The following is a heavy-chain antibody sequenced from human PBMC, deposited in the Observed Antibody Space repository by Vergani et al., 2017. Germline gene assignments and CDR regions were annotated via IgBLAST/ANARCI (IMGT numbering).Heavy chain of an antibody. CDR1: GYTFTGYY. CDR3: ARTITMVPGTADY. D-gene: IGHD3-10*01. Sequence: QVQLVQSGAEVKKPGASVKVSCKASGYTFTGYYMHWVRQAPGQGLEWMGWINPNSGGTTYAQKFQGRVTMTRDTSISTAYMELSRLRSDDTAVYYCARTITMVPGTADYWGQGTLVTVSS. J-gene: IGHJ4*02. CDR2: INPNSGGT. V-gene: IGHV1-2*02.